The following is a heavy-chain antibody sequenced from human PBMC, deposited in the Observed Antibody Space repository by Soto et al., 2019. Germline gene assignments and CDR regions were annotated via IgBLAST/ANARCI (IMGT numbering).Heavy chain of an antibody. Sequence: QVQLVQSGAEVKKPGASVKVSCKASGYTFTSYGISWVRQAPGQGLEWMGWISAYNGNTNYAQKLQGRVTMTTDTSTSTAYMELRSLRSVDTAVYYCARVRGDIVVVPAATPYYYYGMDVWGQGTTVTVSS. CDR3: ARVRGDIVVVPAATPYYYYGMDV. CDR1: GYTFTSYG. D-gene: IGHD2-2*01. J-gene: IGHJ6*02. V-gene: IGHV1-18*01. CDR2: ISAYNGNT.